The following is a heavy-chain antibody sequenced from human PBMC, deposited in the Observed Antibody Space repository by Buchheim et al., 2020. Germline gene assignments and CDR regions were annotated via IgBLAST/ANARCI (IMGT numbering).Heavy chain of an antibody. CDR1: GFTFSDFA. CDR2: IWYDGSDQ. Sequence: QVQLVESGGGVVQPGRSLRLSCVTSGFTFSDFAMHWVRQAPGKGLEWVAVIWYDGSDQRYADSVKGRFTISRDNSRNTVYLQVNSLGADDTAMYYCAKGACAGSTCYRENWLDPWGQGTL. V-gene: IGHV3-33*06. J-gene: IGHJ5*02. CDR3: AKGACAGSTCYRENWLDP. D-gene: IGHD2-15*01.